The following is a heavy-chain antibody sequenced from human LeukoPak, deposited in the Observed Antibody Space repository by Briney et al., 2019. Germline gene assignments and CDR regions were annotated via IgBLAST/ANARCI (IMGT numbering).Heavy chain of an antibody. CDR3: ANYFWSGYNDY. D-gene: IGHD3-3*01. J-gene: IGHJ4*02. V-gene: IGHV3-23*01. Sequence: GGSLRLSCAASGFIFSSYSMNWVRQAPGKGLEWVSAITGSGGSTFYADSVKGRFTISRDNSKNTLYLQMNSLRAEDTAVYYCANYFWSGYNDYWGQGTLVTVSS. CDR2: ITGSGGST. CDR1: GFIFSSYS.